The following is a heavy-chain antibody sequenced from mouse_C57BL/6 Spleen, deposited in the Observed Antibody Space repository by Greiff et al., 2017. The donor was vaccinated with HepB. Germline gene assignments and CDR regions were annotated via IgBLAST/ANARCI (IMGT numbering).Heavy chain of an antibody. Sequence: EVQVVESGGGLVKPGGSLKLSCAASGFTFSDYGMHWVRQAPEKGLEWVAYISSGSSTIYYADTVKGRFTISRDNAKNTRFLQMTSLRSEDTAMYYCAREDYGSSYGAMDYWGQGTSVTVSS. CDR3: AREDYGSSYGAMDY. V-gene: IGHV5-17*01. CDR1: GFTFSDYG. J-gene: IGHJ4*01. D-gene: IGHD1-1*01. CDR2: ISSGSSTI.